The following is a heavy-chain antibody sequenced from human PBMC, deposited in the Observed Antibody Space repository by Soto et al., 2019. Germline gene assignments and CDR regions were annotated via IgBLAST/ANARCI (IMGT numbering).Heavy chain of an antibody. D-gene: IGHD5-18*01. Sequence: QVQLVQSGAEVKKPGSSVKVSCKASGGTFSSYAISWVRQAPGQGLEWMGGIIPIFGTANYAQKFQGRVTITADESTSTAYMELSSLRSEDTAVYYCARDPGYSYGSRHYYYYGMDVWGQGTTVTVSS. J-gene: IGHJ6*02. CDR1: GGTFSSYA. V-gene: IGHV1-69*01. CDR2: IIPIFGTA. CDR3: ARDPGYSYGSRHYYYYGMDV.